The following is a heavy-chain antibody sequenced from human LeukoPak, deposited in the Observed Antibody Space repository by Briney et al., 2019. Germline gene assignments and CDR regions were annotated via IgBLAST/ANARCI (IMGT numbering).Heavy chain of an antibody. D-gene: IGHD2-2*02. J-gene: IGHJ3*02. CDR1: GGSISSSSYY. Sequence: SETLSLTCTVSGGSISSSSYYWGWIRQPPGKGLEWIGSIYYSGSTYYNPSLKSRVTISVDTSKNQFSLKLSSVTAADTAVYYCARGPRFCSRTSCYIFDIWGQGTMVTVSS. CDR3: ARGPRFCSRTSCYIFDI. CDR2: IYYSGST. V-gene: IGHV4-39*07.